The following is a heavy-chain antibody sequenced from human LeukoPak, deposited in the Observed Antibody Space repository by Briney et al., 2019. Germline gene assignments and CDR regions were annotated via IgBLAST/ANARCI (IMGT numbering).Heavy chain of an antibody. CDR3: ARRKYNSNCSPNEYYSDY. Sequence: GGSLRLSCAASGFTFSDYYMSWIRQAPGKGLEWVSYICSSSDTIYYAHSVKGRFTISRDNAKNSLYLQMNSLRAEDTAVYYCARRKYNSNCSPNEYYSDYCGQGTLFTVSS. V-gene: IGHV3-11*01. J-gene: IGHJ4*02. CDR1: GFTFSDYY. D-gene: IGHD6-13*01. CDR2: ICSSSDTI.